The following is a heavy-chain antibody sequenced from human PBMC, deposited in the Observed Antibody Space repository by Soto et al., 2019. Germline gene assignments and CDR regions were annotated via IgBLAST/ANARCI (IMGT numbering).Heavy chain of an antibody. D-gene: IGHD3-16*01. V-gene: IGHV3-11*01. CDR1: GFTFSSYY. CDR2: ISSIGSTI. Sequence: QVRLVESGGGLVKPGGSLRLSCSASGFTFSSYYMTWIRQAPGKGLEWVSYISSIGSTIYYADSVKGRFTISRDNARNSLYLQMTSLRAEDTAVYYCARNYVWGSYNWGQGTLVTVSS. CDR3: ARNYVWGSYN. J-gene: IGHJ4*02.